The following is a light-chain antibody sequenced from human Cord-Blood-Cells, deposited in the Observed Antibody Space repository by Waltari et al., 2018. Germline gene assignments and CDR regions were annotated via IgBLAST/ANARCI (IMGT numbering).Light chain of an antibody. J-gene: IGKJ2*01. CDR3: HKRSDLYT. CDR2: DAS. Sequence: EIVLTQSPATLSLSPGERATLSCRASQSVRSYLAWYQQKPGQAPTLLIYDASNRATGIPTRFSVSGSGADFTLTISSLGPEDFAVYYCHKRSDLYTSGHGTKLEMK. CDR1: QSVRSY. V-gene: IGKV3-11*01.